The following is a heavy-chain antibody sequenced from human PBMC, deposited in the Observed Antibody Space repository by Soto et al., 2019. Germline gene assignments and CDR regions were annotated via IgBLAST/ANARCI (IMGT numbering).Heavy chain of an antibody. CDR1: GGSISSGGYS. D-gene: IGHD1-1*01. CDR2: IYHSGST. CDR3: ARETLDYNWNDVTHRSWFDP. J-gene: IGHJ5*02. V-gene: IGHV4-30-2*01. Sequence: SETLSLPCAVSGGSISSGGYSWSWIRQPPGKGLEWIGYIYHSGSTYYNPSLKSRVSISVDRSKNQFSLKLSSVTAADTAVYYCARETLDYNWNDVTHRSWFDPWGQGTLVTVSS.